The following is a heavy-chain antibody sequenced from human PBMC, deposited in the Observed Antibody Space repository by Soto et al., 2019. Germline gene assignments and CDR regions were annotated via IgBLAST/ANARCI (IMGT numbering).Heavy chain of an antibody. V-gene: IGHV1-2*02. CDR1: GYTFTGYY. J-gene: IGHJ6*02. CDR3: ATRTPDRGSSSWYGFVPYYGMDV. D-gene: IGHD6-13*01. CDR2: INPNSGGT. Sequence: ASVKVSCKASGYTFTGYYMHWVRQAPGQGLEWMGWINPNSGGTNYAQKFQGRVTMTRDTSISTAYMELSRLRSDDTAVYHCATRTPDRGSSSWYGFVPYYGMDVWGQGTTGTVSS.